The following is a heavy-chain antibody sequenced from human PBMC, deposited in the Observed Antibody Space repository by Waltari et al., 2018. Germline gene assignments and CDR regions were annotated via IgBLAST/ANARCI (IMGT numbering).Heavy chain of an antibody. J-gene: IGHJ4*02. CDR2: ISWNSGGI. Sequence: EVQLVESGGGLVQPGRSLRLSCVGSGFNFDDYGMYWFGQPPGKGLEWVSGISWNSGGIGYADSMRGRFTISRDNAKNSLYLQMKSLRPEDTALYYCTSRPVANSDVDYWGQGTLVTVSS. D-gene: IGHD6-19*01. CDR3: TSRPVANSDVDY. V-gene: IGHV3-9*01. CDR1: GFNFDDYG.